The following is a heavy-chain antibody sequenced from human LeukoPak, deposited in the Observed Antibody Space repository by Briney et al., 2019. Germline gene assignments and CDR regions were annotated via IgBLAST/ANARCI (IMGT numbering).Heavy chain of an antibody. J-gene: IGHJ4*02. CDR3: ARGRTYDFWSGYHYYFDY. D-gene: IGHD3-3*01. CDR2: IYYSGST. V-gene: IGHV4-31*03. CDR1: GGSISSGGYY. Sequence: SETLSLTCTVSGGSISSGGYYWSWIRQHPGKGLEWIGYIYYSGSTCYNPSLKSRVTISVDTSKNQFSLKLSSVTAADTAVYYCARGRTYDFWSGYHYYFDYWGQGTLVTVSS.